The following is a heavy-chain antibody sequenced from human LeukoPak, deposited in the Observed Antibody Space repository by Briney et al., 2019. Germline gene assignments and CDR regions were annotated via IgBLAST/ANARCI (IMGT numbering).Heavy chain of an antibody. V-gene: IGHV4-4*02. D-gene: IGHD2-2*01. CDR3: ARAARVVVPAAMILGYYYGMDV. Sequence: PSETLSLTCAVSGGSISSSNWWSWVRQPPGKGLEWIGENYHSGSTNYNPSLKSRVTISVDKSKNQFSLKLSSVTAADTAVYYCARAARVVVPAAMILGYYYGMDVWGKGTTVTVSS. CDR2: NYHSGST. J-gene: IGHJ6*04. CDR1: GGSISSSNW.